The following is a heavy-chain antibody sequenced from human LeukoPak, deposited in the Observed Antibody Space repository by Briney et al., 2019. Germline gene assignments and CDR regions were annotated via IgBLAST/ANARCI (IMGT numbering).Heavy chain of an antibody. CDR2: IYYIGST. CDR1: GGSISSYY. D-gene: IGHD1-26*01. V-gene: IGHV4-59*12. CDR3: ARAVVGATFGVFDY. Sequence: KPSETLSLTCTVSGGSISSYYWSWIRQPPGKGLEWIGYIYYIGSTNYNPSLKSRVTMSVDTSKNQFSLKLSSVTAADTAVYYCARAVVGATFGVFDYWGQGTLVTVSS. J-gene: IGHJ4*02.